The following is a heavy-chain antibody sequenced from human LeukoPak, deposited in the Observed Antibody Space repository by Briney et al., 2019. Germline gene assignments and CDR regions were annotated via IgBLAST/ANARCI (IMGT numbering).Heavy chain of an antibody. J-gene: IGHJ4*02. Sequence: GGSLRLXXAXSXXTFSSYAMSWVRQAPGKGLEGVSAISGSGGSTYYADSVKGRFTISRDNSKNTLYLQMNSLRAEDTAVYYCAKDSVYCSSTSCYVYWGQGTLVTVSS. D-gene: IGHD2-2*01. CDR2: ISGSGGST. CDR3: AKDSVYCSSTSCYVY. V-gene: IGHV3-23*01. CDR1: XXTFSSYA.